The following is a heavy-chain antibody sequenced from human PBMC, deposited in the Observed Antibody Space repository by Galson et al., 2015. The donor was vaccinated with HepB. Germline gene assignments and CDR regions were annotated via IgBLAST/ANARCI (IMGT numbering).Heavy chain of an antibody. Sequence: SVKVSCKASGGTFSNYAINWVRQAPGQGLEWMGGIIPFFHTANYAQNFQGRVTITADESTNTAYMELSSLRSDDTAVYYCARGKGSYYDRAGSYYYYDMDVWGQGTTVTVSS. V-gene: IGHV1-69*13. J-gene: IGHJ6*02. CDR1: GGTFSNYA. CDR3: ARGKGSYYDRAGSYYYYDMDV. D-gene: IGHD3-3*01. CDR2: IIPFFHTA.